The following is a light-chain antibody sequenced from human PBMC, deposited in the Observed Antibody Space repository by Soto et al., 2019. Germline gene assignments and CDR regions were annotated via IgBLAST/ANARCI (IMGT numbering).Light chain of an antibody. V-gene: IGKV1-5*03. CDR1: QNIRTW. CDR3: QHDYLYST. J-gene: IGKJ3*01. Sequence: DIQMTQSPSTLSASVGDRVTIACRASQNIRTWLAWYQQKPGKAPKLLIYNASTLESGVPSRFSGSGSVTEFSLTISTTQPDDVPKYIYQHDYLYSTFGPGTKVDIK. CDR2: NAS.